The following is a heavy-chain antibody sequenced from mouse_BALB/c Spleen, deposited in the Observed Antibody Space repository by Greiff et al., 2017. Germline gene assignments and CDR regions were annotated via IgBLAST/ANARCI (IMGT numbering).Heavy chain of an antibody. CDR2: ISDGGSYT. CDR1: GFTFSDYY. Sequence: EVMLVESGGGLVKPGGSLKLSCAASGFTFSDYYMYWVRQTPEKRLEWVATISDGGSYTYYPDSVKGRFTISRDNAKNNLYLQMSRLKSEDTAMYYCARDRTARAPYAMDYWGQGTPVTVSS. CDR3: ARDRTARAPYAMDY. D-gene: IGHD3-2*01. J-gene: IGHJ4*01. V-gene: IGHV5-4*02.